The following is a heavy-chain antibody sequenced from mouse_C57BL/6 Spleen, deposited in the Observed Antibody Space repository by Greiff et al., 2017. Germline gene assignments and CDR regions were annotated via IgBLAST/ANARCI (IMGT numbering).Heavy chain of an antibody. CDR1: GFSFNTYA. V-gene: IGHV10-1*01. CDR2: IRSKSNNYAT. CDR3: VRHYDYDGPYYYAMDY. D-gene: IGHD2-4*01. J-gene: IGHJ4*01. Sequence: EPGGGLVQPKGSLKLSCAASGFSFNTYAMNWVRQAPGKGLEWVARIRSKSNNYATYYADSVKDRFTISRDDSESMLYLQMNNLKTEDTAMYYCVRHYDYDGPYYYAMDYWGQGTSVTVSS.